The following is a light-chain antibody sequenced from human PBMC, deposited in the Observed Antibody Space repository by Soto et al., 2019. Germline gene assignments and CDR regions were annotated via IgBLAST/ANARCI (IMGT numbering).Light chain of an antibody. Sequence: EFGLTQSPATLSLSPGERATLSCRASQSVSTYLAWYQQKPGQAPRLLIYDASNRATGIPARFSGSGSATDFTLTISSLEPEDFAVYYCQQRSSWITFGQGTRLEI. CDR1: QSVSTY. CDR2: DAS. J-gene: IGKJ5*01. CDR3: QQRSSWIT. V-gene: IGKV3-11*01.